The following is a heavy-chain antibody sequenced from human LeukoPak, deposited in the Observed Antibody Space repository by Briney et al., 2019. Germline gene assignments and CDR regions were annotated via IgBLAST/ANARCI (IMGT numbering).Heavy chain of an antibody. CDR1: GFTFSSYA. CDR3: AKGITMIVVVAHIDY. J-gene: IGHJ4*02. D-gene: IGHD3-22*01. Sequence: GGSLRLSCAASGFTFSSYAMSWVRQAPGKGLEWVSAISGSGGSTYYADSVKGRFTISRDNSKNTLYLQMNSLRAEDTAVYYCAKGITMIVVVAHIDYWGQGTLVTVSS. V-gene: IGHV3-23*01. CDR2: ISGSGGST.